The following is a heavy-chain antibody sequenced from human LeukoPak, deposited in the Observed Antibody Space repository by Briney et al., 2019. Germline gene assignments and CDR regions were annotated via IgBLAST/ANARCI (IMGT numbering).Heavy chain of an antibody. Sequence: PSETLSLTCTVSGGSISSYFWSWIRQPPGKGLEWIGYIYYSGSTNYNPSLKSRVTISVDTSKNQFPLKLSSVTAADTAVYYCARGTGTNSNYWGQGTLVTVSS. V-gene: IGHV4-59*01. CDR1: GGSISSYF. CDR3: ARGTGTNSNY. D-gene: IGHD1-7*01. J-gene: IGHJ4*02. CDR2: IYYSGST.